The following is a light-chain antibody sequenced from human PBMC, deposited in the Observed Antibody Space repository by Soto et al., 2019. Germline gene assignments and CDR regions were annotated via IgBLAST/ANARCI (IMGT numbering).Light chain of an antibody. CDR3: VAWDDNLQSWV. Sequence: QAVVTQPPSASGTPGQTVTISCSGSSSNIGRNYVYWCQQLPGTAPKVLIYRSDQRPSGVPDRFSGSKSGTSASLAVGGLRSDDEADYYCVAWDDNLQSWVFGGGTKVTVL. CDR2: RSD. CDR1: SSNIGRNY. J-gene: IGLJ3*02. V-gene: IGLV1-47*01.